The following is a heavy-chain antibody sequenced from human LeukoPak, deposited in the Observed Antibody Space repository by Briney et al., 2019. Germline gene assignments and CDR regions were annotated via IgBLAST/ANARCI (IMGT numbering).Heavy chain of an antibody. CDR2: IYHSGST. V-gene: IGHV4-30-2*01. Sequence: SETLSLTCTVSSGSISSGGYYWSWIRQPPGKGLEWIGYIYHSGSTYYNPSLKSRVTISVDTSKNQLSLKLSSVTAADTAVYYCAVGLSAIDYWGQGTLVTVSS. J-gene: IGHJ4*02. CDR3: AVGLSAIDY. D-gene: IGHD2-15*01. CDR1: SGSISSGGYY.